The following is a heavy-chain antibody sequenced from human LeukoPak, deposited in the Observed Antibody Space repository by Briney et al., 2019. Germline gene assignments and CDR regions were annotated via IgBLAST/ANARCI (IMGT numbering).Heavy chain of an antibody. CDR3: ARVAGTHAFDI. CDR1: GASVSSYY. D-gene: IGHD6-19*01. J-gene: IGHJ3*02. Sequence: SETLSLTCTVSGASVSSYYWIWIRQLPGKGLEWIGHIYYTGSTSYNPSLKSRVTISVDTSKNQFSLKLSSVTAADTAVYYCARVAGTHAFDIWGQGTMVTVSS. V-gene: IGHV4-59*02. CDR2: IYYTGST.